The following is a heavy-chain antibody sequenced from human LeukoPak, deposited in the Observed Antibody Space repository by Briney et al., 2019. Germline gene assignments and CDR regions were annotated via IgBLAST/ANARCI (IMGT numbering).Heavy chain of an antibody. CDR3: ARDCSSTSCRDAFDI. D-gene: IGHD2-2*01. CDR2: ISYDGSNK. CDR1: GFTFSSYA. Sequence: GSLRLSCAASGFTFSSYAMHWVRQAPGKGLEWVAVISYDGSNKYYADSVKGRFTISRDNSKNTLYLQMNSLRAEDTAVYYCARDCSSTSCRDAFDIWGQGTMVTVSS. J-gene: IGHJ3*02. V-gene: IGHV3-30*14.